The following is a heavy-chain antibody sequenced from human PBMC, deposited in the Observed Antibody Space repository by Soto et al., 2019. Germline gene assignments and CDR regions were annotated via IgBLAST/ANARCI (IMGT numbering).Heavy chain of an antibody. D-gene: IGHD3-16*02. CDR2: IYYTGNT. J-gene: IGHJ4*02. CDR3: VISKNGELSPVGD. V-gene: IGHV4-59*01. Sequence: SETLSLTCTVSGCSISSYYWIWIRQPPGKGLEWIGYIYYTGNTKYNPSLKSRVTISVDTSKNQFSLKLSSVTAADTAIYYCVISKNGELSPVGDWGQVTPVTVS. CDR1: GCSISSYY.